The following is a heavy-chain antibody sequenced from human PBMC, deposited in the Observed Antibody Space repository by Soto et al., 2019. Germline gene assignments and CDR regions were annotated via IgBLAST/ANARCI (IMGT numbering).Heavy chain of an antibody. D-gene: IGHD3-10*01. V-gene: IGHV1-46*03. J-gene: IGHJ6*02. CDR1: GYTFTSYY. CDR3: ARASGGGYYYYYGMDV. CDR2: INPSGGST. Sequence: ASVKVSCKASGYTFTSYYMHWVRQAPGQGLEWMGVINPSGGSTIYAQKFQGRVTMTRDTSTSTVYMELSSLRSEDTAVFYCARASGGGYYYYYGMDVWGQGTTVTVSS.